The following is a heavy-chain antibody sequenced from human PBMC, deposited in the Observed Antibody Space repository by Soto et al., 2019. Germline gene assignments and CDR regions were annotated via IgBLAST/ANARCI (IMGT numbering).Heavy chain of an antibody. CDR2: ISAYNGNT. J-gene: IGHJ4*02. CDR3: ARGRDQPPVGLYFDS. Sequence: QVKLVQSGTEVKKPGASIKVSCKASGYSFATSGMTWVRQAPGQGLEWVGWISAYNGNTNYDQNLQDRVTMTTDTSTSTAYLELRNLRSDDSAVYYCARGRDQPPVGLYFDSWGEGTRVTVSS. D-gene: IGHD1-26*01. CDR1: GYSFATSG. V-gene: IGHV1-18*01.